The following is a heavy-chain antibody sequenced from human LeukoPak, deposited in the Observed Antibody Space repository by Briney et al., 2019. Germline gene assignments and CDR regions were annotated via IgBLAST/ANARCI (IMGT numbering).Heavy chain of an antibody. Sequence: SETLSLTCAVYGGSFSGYYWSWIRQPPGKGLEWIGEINHSGSTNYNPSLKSRVTISVDTSKNQFSLKLSSVTAADTAVYYCARDYGYSGYECFDYWGQGTLVTVSS. D-gene: IGHD5-12*01. CDR3: ARDYGYSGYECFDY. J-gene: IGHJ4*02. CDR1: GGSFSGYY. CDR2: INHSGST. V-gene: IGHV4-34*01.